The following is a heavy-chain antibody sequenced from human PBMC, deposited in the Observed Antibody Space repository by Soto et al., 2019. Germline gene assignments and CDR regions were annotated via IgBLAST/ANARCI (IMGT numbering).Heavy chain of an antibody. J-gene: IGHJ3*02. CDR3: ASDSGYEYAFDI. CDR2: ISGSGGTT. CDR1: GFSFSSYA. V-gene: IGHV3-23*01. Sequence: GGSLRLSCAASGFSFSSYAMSWVRQAPGKGLEWVSGISGSGGTTYYADSVKGRFTISRDNSKNTLYLQMNSLRAEDTAVYYCASDSGYEYAFDIWGRGTMVTVSS. D-gene: IGHD5-12*01.